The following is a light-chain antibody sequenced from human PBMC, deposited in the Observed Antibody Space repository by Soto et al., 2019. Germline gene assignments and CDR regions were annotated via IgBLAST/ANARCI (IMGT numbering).Light chain of an antibody. CDR1: SSDVGGYNY. CDR2: EVS. Sequence: QSVLTQPASVSGSPGQSITISCTGTSSDVGGYNYVSWYQQHPGKAPKLIIYEVSNRPSGVSNRFSGSKSGNTASLTISGLQAEDEADYYCRSYTDSTTLYVLFGGGTKLTVL. CDR3: RSYTDSTTLYVL. J-gene: IGLJ2*01. V-gene: IGLV2-14*01.